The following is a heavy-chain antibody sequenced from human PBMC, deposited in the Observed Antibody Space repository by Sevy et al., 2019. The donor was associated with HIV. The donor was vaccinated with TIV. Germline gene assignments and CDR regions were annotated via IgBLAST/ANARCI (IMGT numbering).Heavy chain of an antibody. D-gene: IGHD3-3*01. CDR2: ISGSGGST. Sequence: GGSLRLSCVASGFTFSSYAMSWVRQAPGKGLEWVSAISGSGGSTYYANSVKGRFTISRDNSKNTLYLQMNSLRAEDTAVYYCAKNGPSSPYYDFWSGPPTPFDYWGQGTLVTVSS. V-gene: IGHV3-23*01. CDR3: AKNGPSSPYYDFWSGPPTPFDY. J-gene: IGHJ4*02. CDR1: GFTFSSYA.